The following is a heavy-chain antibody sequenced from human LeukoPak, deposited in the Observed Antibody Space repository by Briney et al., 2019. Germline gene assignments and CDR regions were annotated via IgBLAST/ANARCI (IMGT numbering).Heavy chain of an antibody. V-gene: IGHV4-59*01. CDR1: GGSISSYY. Sequence: SETLSLTCTVSGGSISSYYWSWLRQPPGKGREWIGYTYYSGSANYNPFLKSRVTISIATSKKQSSLKFSSVTAADTTVYHCARERCGSGSSDYWGQGTRVTVSS. J-gene: IGHJ4*02. D-gene: IGHD3-10*01. CDR2: TYYSGSA. CDR3: ARERCGSGSSDY.